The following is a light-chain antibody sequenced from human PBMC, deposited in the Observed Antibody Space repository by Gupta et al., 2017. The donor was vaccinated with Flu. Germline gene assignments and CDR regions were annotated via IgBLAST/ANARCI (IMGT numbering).Light chain of an antibody. V-gene: IGKV1-17*01. CDR3: LQHNSLWT. CDR2: AAS. J-gene: IGKJ1*01. Sequence: DIQMTQSPSSLSVSVGDRITITCRASQGIRNDLAWYQQKPGKAPKRLIYAASTLQSGVPSRFGGSGSGTEFTLTISSLQPEDFASYYCLQHNSLWTFGQGTKVEIK. CDR1: QGIRND.